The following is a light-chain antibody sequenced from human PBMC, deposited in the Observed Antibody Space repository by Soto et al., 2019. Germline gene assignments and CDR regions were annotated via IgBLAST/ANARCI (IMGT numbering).Light chain of an antibody. J-gene: IGKJ4*01. CDR3: QHRADWPPGAA. V-gene: IGKV3-11*01. CDR2: DAS. Sequence: EIVLTQSPATLSLSPGETATLSCRASQSVGSYLAWYQQKPGQAPRLLIYDASIRATGIPTRFSGSGSGTGFALTISSLEPEDFAVYYCQHRADWPPGAAFGGGTKVEIK. CDR1: QSVGSY.